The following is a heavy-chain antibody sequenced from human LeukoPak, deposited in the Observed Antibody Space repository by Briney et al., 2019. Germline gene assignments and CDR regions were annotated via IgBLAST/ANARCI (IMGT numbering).Heavy chain of an antibody. J-gene: IGHJ4*02. Sequence: PSETLSLTCTVSGGSIVSYFWSWIRQPAGQGLEWIGRIYASGSTDYTPSLKSRVTMSIATSKPSKTQVSLRLTSLTAADTAVYYCAGQYCTGGSCYFSPFDYWGQGIVVTVSA. CDR2: IYASGST. V-gene: IGHV4-4*07. D-gene: IGHD2-15*01. CDR3: AGQYCTGGSCYFSPFDY. CDR1: GGSIVSYF.